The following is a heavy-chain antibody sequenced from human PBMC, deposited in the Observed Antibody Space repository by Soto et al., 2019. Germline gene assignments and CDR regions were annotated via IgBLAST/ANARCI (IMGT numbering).Heavy chain of an antibody. D-gene: IGHD1-26*01. CDR1: GYTFNRHG. Sequence: QVHLVQSGGEVKKPGASVKVSCTASGYTFNRHGITWVRQAPGQGLEWMGWISGYNGDINYEQQFQGRVTLSSDTLTSTVYLELKSLRFDDTAVYYCARVRIVGAREIDFWGQGTLVTVSS. CDR2: ISGYNGDI. V-gene: IGHV1-18*04. CDR3: ARVRIVGAREIDF. J-gene: IGHJ4*02.